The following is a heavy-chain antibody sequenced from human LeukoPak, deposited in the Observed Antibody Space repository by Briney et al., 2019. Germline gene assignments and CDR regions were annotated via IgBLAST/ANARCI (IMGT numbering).Heavy chain of an antibody. Sequence: SGTLSLTCAVSGGSISSSNWWSWVRQPPGKGLEWIGEIYHSGSTNYNPSLKSRVTISLDTSKNHFSLKVSSVTAADTAVYYCAREYLEYGSGNDYFDYWGQGTLVTVSS. J-gene: IGHJ4*02. V-gene: IGHV4-4*02. CDR3: AREYLEYGSGNDYFDY. D-gene: IGHD3-10*01. CDR2: IYHSGST. CDR1: GGSISSSNW.